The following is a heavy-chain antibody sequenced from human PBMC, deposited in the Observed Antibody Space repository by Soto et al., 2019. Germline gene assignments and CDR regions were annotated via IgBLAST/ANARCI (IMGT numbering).Heavy chain of an antibody. CDR1: GGTFSSYT. Sequence: QVQLVQSGAEVKKPGSSVKVSCKASGGTFSSYTISWVRQAPGQGLEWMGRIIPILGIANYAQKFQGRVTITADKSTSTAYMELSILRSEDTAVYYCARDRSERGGNWFDPWGQGTLVTVSS. D-gene: IGHD1-26*01. J-gene: IGHJ5*02. CDR3: ARDRSERGGNWFDP. V-gene: IGHV1-69*08. CDR2: IIPILGIA.